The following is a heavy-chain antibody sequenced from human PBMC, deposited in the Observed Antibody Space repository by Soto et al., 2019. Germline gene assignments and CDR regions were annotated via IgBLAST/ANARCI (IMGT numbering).Heavy chain of an antibody. CDR2: ISGSGGST. J-gene: IGHJ4*02. Sequence: EVQLLESGGGLVQPGGSLRLSCAASGFTFSSYAMSWVRQAPGKGPEWVSAISGSGGSTYYAASVKGRFTISRDNSKNTLYLEMNSLRAEDTAVYYCAKDLVSQYDYGDFGFDYWGQGTLVTVSS. D-gene: IGHD4-17*01. V-gene: IGHV3-23*01. CDR1: GFTFSSYA. CDR3: AKDLVSQYDYGDFGFDY.